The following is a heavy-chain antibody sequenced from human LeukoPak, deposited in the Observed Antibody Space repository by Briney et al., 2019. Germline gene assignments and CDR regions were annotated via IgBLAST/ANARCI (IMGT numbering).Heavy chain of an antibody. J-gene: IGHJ4*02. CDR1: GFTFSSYA. V-gene: IGHV3-23*01. CDR2: ISGSGGST. D-gene: IGHD3-3*01. Sequence: GGSLRLSCAASGFTFSSYAMSWVRQAPGKGLEWVPAISGSGGSTYYADSVKGRFTISRDNSKNTLYLQMNSLRAEDTAVYYCAKDFGRITIFGVVMPVDYWGQGTLVTVSS. CDR3: AKDFGRITIFGVVMPVDY.